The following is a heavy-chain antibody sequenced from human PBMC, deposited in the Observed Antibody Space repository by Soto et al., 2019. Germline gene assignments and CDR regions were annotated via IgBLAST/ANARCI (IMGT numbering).Heavy chain of an antibody. CDR1: GGSIGSSSYY. Sequence: SETLSLTCSVSGGSIGSSSYYFGWIRQPPGKGLEWIGSLYYTGTTYYNSSLKSRVTISADKSQNQFSLRLSSVTAADTAVYYCALGGRWLQLGHYYYYYGMDVWGQGPTVT. CDR3: ALGGRWLQLGHYYYYYGMDV. D-gene: IGHD5-12*01. CDR2: LYYTGTT. J-gene: IGHJ6*02. V-gene: IGHV4-39*01.